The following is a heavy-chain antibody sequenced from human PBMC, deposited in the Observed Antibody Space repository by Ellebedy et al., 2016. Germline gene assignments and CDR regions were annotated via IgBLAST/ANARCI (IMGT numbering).Heavy chain of an antibody. D-gene: IGHD3-22*01. Sequence: SETLSLXXTVSGGSVTTYYWTWIRQSPGKGLEWIGYVFYGGSTKYNPSLRSRVTISLDTSKNQFSLKMTSVAAADTAVYYCVRDVSLYSSSPSFDSWGQGTLVTVSS. V-gene: IGHV4-59*02. J-gene: IGHJ4*02. CDR1: GGSVTTYY. CDR2: VFYGGST. CDR3: VRDVSLYSSSPSFDS.